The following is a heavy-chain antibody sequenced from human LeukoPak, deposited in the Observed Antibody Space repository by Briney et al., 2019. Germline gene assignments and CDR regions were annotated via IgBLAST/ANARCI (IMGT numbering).Heavy chain of an antibody. Sequence: SVKVSCKASGGTFSSYAISWVRQAPGQGLEGMGRIIPIFGTANYAQKFQGRVTITTDDSTSTAYIELSSLRSEDTAVYYCAAGGYCSGGSCYPFDPWGQGTLVTVSS. CDR2: IIPIFGTA. CDR3: AAGGYCSGGSCYPFDP. V-gene: IGHV1-69*05. J-gene: IGHJ5*02. CDR1: GGTFSSYA. D-gene: IGHD2-15*01.